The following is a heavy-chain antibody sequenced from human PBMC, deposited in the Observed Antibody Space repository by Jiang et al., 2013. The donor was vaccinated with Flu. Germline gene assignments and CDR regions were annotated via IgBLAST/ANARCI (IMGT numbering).Heavy chain of an antibody. D-gene: IGHD5-12*01. J-gene: IGHJ4*02. CDR1: GFTFTSSA. CDR2: IVVGSGNT. V-gene: IGHV1-58*01. Sequence: SGAEVKKPGTSVKVSCKASGFTFTSSAVQWVRQARGQRLEWIGWIVVGSGNTNYAQKFQERVTITRDMSTSTAYMELSSLRSEDTAVYYCAAVMVATTGFDYWGQGTLVTVSS. CDR3: AAVMVATTGFDY.